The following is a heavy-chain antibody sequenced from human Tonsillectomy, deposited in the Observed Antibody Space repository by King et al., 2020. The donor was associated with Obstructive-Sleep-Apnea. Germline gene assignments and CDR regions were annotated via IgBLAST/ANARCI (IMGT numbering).Heavy chain of an antibody. V-gene: IGHV3-23*04. CDR2: IVSGGST. CDR3: AKAXRSGYWGYFDS. J-gene: IGHJ4*02. Sequence: VQLVESGGALLKPGGSLRLSCAASGFTFKSYVMSWVRQAPGMGLEWVSSIVSGGSTYYAGSVKGRFTISRDNSKNTLFLQMNSLRVEDTAIYYCAKAXRSGYWGYFDSXGQGTLVTVSS. CDR1: GFTFKSYV. D-gene: IGHD6-25*01.